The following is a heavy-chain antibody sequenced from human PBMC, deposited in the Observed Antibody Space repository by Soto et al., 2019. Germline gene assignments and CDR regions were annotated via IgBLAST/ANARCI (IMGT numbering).Heavy chain of an antibody. Sequence: GGSLRLSCAASGFIFSSYAMSWVRQAPGKGLEWVSGIRGNGGTTDYADSVKGRFTISRDNSKNTLHLQMNSLRAEDTAVYYCANAYYYFYYMDVWGKGTTVTVSS. CDR3: ANAYYYFYYMDV. CDR2: IRGNGGTT. CDR1: GFIFSSYA. V-gene: IGHV3-23*01. J-gene: IGHJ6*03.